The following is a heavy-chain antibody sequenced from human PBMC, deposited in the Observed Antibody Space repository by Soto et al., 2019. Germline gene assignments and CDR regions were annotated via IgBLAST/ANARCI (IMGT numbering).Heavy chain of an antibody. CDR3: ARSSRLTH. D-gene: IGHD6-25*01. CDR2: ISSRSDI. CDR1: GFTFSTYS. Sequence: TGGSLRLSCVGSGFTFSTYSINWVRQAPGKGLEWVSSISSRSDIYYADSVKGRFTISRDNAKNSLYLQMNSLRAEDTAVYYCARSSRLTHWGQGTLVTVSS. V-gene: IGHV3-21*01. J-gene: IGHJ4*02.